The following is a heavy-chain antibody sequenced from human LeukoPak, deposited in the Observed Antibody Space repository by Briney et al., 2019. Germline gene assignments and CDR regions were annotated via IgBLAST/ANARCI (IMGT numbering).Heavy chain of an antibody. CDR3: ARDGKYSYGYGYYYYYMDV. CDR2: IDPSGGST. J-gene: IGHJ6*03. CDR1: GGTFSSYA. D-gene: IGHD5-18*01. Sequence: ASVKVSCKASGGTFSSYAISWVRQAPGQGLEWMGIIDPSGGSTSYAEKFQGRVTMTRDMSTSTVYMELSSLRSEDTAVYYCARDGKYSYGYGYYYYYMDVWGKGTTVTVSS. V-gene: IGHV1-46*01.